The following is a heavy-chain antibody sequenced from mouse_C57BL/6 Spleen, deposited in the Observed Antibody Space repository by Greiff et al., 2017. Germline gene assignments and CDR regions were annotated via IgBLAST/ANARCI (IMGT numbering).Heavy chain of an antibody. CDR3: ARFLAGRNYLDC. CDR2: IYPGGGYT. Sequence: VKLQESGAELVRPGTSVKMSCKASGYTFTNYWIGWAKQRPGHGLEWIGDIYPGGGYTNYKEKFKGKATLTADKSSSTAYMQFSSLTSEDSAIYYCARFLAGRNYLDCWGQGTTLTVSS. V-gene: IGHV1-63*01. J-gene: IGHJ2*01. D-gene: IGHD4-1*01. CDR1: GYTFTNYW.